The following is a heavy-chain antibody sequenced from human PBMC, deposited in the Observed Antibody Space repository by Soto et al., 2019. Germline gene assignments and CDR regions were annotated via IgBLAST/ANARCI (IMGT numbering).Heavy chain of an antibody. CDR1: GFTFSSYA. Sequence: PGGSLRLSCAASGFTFSSYAMNWVRQAPGKGLEWVSGISGSGVTTYYADSVKGRFTISRDNSKNTLFLQMNSLRADDTAVYYCAKTKQWLVKDYVFGMDVWGQGTTVTVSS. CDR2: ISGSGVTT. J-gene: IGHJ6*02. V-gene: IGHV3-23*01. CDR3: AKTKQWLVKDYVFGMDV. D-gene: IGHD6-19*01.